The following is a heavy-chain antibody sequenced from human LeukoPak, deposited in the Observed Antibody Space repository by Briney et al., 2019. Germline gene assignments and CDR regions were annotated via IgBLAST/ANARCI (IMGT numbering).Heavy chain of an antibody. J-gene: IGHJ4*02. CDR3: AKDLPLIVVVPAAITFDY. Sequence: PGGSLRLSCAASGFTFSSYGMHWVRQAPGKGLEWVAFIRYDGSNKYYADSVKGRFTISRDNSKNTLYLQMNSQRAEDTAVYYCAKDLPLIVVVPAAITFDYWGQGTLVTVSS. D-gene: IGHD2-2*02. V-gene: IGHV3-30*02. CDR2: IRYDGSNK. CDR1: GFTFSSYG.